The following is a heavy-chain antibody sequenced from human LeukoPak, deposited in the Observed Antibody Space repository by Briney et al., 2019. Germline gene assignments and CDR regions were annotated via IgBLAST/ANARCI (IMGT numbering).Heavy chain of an antibody. CDR2: INHSGST. Sequence: PSETLSLTCAVYGGSFSGYYWSWIRQPPGKGLEWIGEINHSGSTNYNPSLKSRVTISVDTSKNQFSLKLSSVTAADTAVYYCARDVSWGPPNFDYWGQGTLVTVSS. J-gene: IGHJ4*02. D-gene: IGHD3-16*01. CDR3: ARDVSWGPPNFDY. CDR1: GGSFSGYY. V-gene: IGHV4-34*01.